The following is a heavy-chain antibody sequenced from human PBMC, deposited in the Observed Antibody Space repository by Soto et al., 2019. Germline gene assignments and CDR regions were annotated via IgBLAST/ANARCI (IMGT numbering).Heavy chain of an antibody. V-gene: IGHV4-59*01. Sequence: QVQLQESGPGLVKPSETLSLTCTVSGGSISSYYWSWIRQPPGKGLEWIGYIYYSGSTNYNPSLKSRVTISVDTSKIQFSLNMSSVTAADTAVYYCARDGMHTVTTGGMDVWGQGTTVTVSS. J-gene: IGHJ6*02. D-gene: IGHD4-17*01. CDR2: IYYSGST. CDR3: ARDGMHTVTTGGMDV. CDR1: GGSISSYY.